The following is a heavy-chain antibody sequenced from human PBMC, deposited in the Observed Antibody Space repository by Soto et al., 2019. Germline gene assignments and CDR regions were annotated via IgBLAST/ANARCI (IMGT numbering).Heavy chain of an antibody. V-gene: IGHV4-39*01. Sequence: SETLSLTCTVSGGSISSSSYYWGWIRQPPGKGLEWIGSIYYSGSTYYNPSLKSRVTISVDTSKNQFSLKLSSVTAADTAVYYCARHGGMITFGGVIVIPYYFDYWGQGTLVTVSS. J-gene: IGHJ4*02. D-gene: IGHD3-16*02. CDR3: ARHGGMITFGGVIVIPYYFDY. CDR1: GGSISSSSYY. CDR2: IYYSGST.